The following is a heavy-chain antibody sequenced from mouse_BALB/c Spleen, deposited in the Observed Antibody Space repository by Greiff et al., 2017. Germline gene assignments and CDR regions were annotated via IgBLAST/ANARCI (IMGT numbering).Heavy chain of an antibody. J-gene: IGHJ3*01. CDR1: GFTFSSYA. Sequence: EVMLVESGGGLVKPGGSLKLSCAASGFTFSSYAMSWVRQTPEKRLEWVACISSGGSTYYPGSAKGRFTIFRDNARNILYMQMNSLRSEDTAMYYCERGRDYDSFAYWGQGTMVTVSA. V-gene: IGHV5-6-5*01. CDR3: ERGRDYDSFAY. D-gene: IGHD2-4*01. CDR2: ISSGGST.